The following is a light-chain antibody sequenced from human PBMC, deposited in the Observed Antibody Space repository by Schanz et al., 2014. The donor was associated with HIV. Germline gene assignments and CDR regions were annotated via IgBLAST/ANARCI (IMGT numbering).Light chain of an antibody. CDR3: AAWDDSLSAWV. J-gene: IGLJ3*02. Sequence: QSVLTQPPSLSGTPGQRVTISCSGSSSNIGSNTVNWYQQLPGTAPKLLIYATYNRPSGVPDRFSGSKSGTSASLAISGLRSEDEADYYCAAWDDSLSAWVFGGGTKLTVL. CDR1: SSNIGSNT. CDR2: ATY. V-gene: IGLV1-44*01.